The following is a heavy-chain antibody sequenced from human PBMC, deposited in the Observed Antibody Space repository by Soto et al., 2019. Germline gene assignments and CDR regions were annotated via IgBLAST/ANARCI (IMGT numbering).Heavy chain of an antibody. Sequence: QVQLQESGPGLVKPSETLSLTCTVSGGSISSYYWSWIRQPPGKGLEWIGYIYYSGSTNYNPSLKSRVTISVDTSKNQFSLKLSSVTAADTAVYYCAREGLTGTRGLYCYYGMDVWGQGTTVTVSS. CDR2: IYYSGST. J-gene: IGHJ6*02. CDR3: AREGLTGTRGLYCYYGMDV. CDR1: GGSISSYY. D-gene: IGHD1-7*01. V-gene: IGHV4-59*01.